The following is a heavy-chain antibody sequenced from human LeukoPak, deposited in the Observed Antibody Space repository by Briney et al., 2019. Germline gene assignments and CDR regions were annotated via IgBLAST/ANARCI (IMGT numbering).Heavy chain of an antibody. Sequence: ASVKVSCKASGYTFTSYGISWVRQAPGQGLEWMGWISAYNGNTNYAQKLQGRVTMTTDTSTSTAYMELRSLRSDDTAVYYCARAPLRTGYYYYYMDVWGKGTTVTVSS. CDR1: GYTFTSYG. CDR3: ARAPLRTGYYYYYMDV. V-gene: IGHV1-18*01. J-gene: IGHJ6*03. CDR2: ISAYNGNT. D-gene: IGHD1-1*01.